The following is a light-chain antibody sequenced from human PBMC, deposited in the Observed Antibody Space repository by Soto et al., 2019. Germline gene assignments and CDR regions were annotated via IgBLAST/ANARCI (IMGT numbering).Light chain of an antibody. Sequence: EIVMTQSPATLSVSPGERATLSCRASQDISDDLAWYQQRPGQAPRLLIYDASTRATGIPAKFSGSGSGTEFALTISSLQSEDFAVYYCQQFNKWPTFGQGTKVQIK. J-gene: IGKJ1*01. CDR1: QDISDD. CDR3: QQFNKWPT. V-gene: IGKV3-15*01. CDR2: DAS.